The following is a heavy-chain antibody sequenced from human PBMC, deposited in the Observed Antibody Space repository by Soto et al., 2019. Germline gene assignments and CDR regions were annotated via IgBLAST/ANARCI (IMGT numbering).Heavy chain of an antibody. V-gene: IGHV1-69*13. CDR2: IIPIFGTA. J-gene: IGHJ4*02. CDR3: AKVLSRAVAGTFDY. D-gene: IGHD6-19*01. CDR1: GGTFGSYA. Sequence: SVKVSCKASGGTFGSYAISWVRQAPGQGLEWMGGIIPIFGTANYAQKFQGRVTITADESTSTAYMELSSLRAEDTAVYYCAKVLSRAVAGTFDYWGQGTLVTVSS.